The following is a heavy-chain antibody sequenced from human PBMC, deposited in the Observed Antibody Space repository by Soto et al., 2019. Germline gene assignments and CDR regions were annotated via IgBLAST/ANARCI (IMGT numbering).Heavy chain of an antibody. D-gene: IGHD6-19*01. CDR3: APLAVAGPDPLVY. CDR1: GFTFSSYA. Sequence: SCAASGFTFSSYAMSWVRQAPGKGLEWVSAISGSGGSTYYADSVKGRFTIFRDNSKNTLYLQMNSLRAEDTAVYYRAPLAVAGPDPLVYWGQGTLVTVSS. V-gene: IGHV3-23*01. J-gene: IGHJ4*02. CDR2: ISGSGGST.